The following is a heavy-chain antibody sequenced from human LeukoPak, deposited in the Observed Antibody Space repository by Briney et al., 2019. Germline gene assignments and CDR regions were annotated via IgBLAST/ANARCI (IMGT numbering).Heavy chain of an antibody. CDR2: IYPGDSDT. CDR3: ARGDDYGDYVGY. Sequence: KVSCKASGYTFTSYGISWVRQMPGKGLEWMGIIYPGDSDTRYSPSFQGQVTISADKSISTAYLQWSSLKASDTAMYYCARGDDYGDYVGYWGQGTLVTVSS. CDR1: GYTFTSYG. V-gene: IGHV5-51*01. J-gene: IGHJ4*02. D-gene: IGHD4-17*01.